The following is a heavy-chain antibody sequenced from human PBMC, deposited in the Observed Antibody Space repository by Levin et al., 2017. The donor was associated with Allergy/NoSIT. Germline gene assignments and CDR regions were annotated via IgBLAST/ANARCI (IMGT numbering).Heavy chain of an antibody. V-gene: IGHV1-69*13. CDR2: IIPLFGTP. Sequence: PLASVKVSCKASGGDFNNHAISWVRLAPGQGLEWMGGIIPLFGTPTYAQKFQGRVTISADESTNTAYMELRSLRSDDTAIFYCARDEGDTSMVGGYYFYAMDVWGQGTTVTVSS. D-gene: IGHD5-18*01. J-gene: IGHJ6*02. CDR3: ARDEGDTSMVGGYYFYAMDV. CDR1: GGDFNNHA.